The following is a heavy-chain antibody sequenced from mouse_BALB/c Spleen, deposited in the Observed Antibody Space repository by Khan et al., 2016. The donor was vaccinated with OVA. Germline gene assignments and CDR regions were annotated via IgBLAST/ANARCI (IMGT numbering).Heavy chain of an antibody. D-gene: IGHD2-4*01. CDR2: IWSGGST. J-gene: IGHJ3*01. CDR1: GFSLTTYG. CDR3: ARNDDYDEGLAY. Sequence: QVQLKQSGPGLVQPSQSLSITCTVSGFSLTTYGVHWVRQSPGKGLEWLGVIWSGGSTDYNAAFISRLSISKDSSKSQIFFKMNSLQVNDTAIYYGARNDDYDEGLAYWGQGTLVTVSA. V-gene: IGHV2-2*02.